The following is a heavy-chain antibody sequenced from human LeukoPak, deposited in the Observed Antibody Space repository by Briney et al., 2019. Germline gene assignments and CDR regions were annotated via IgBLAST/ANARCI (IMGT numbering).Heavy chain of an antibody. Sequence: SETLSLTCTVSGGSISSYYWSWIRQPPGKELEWIGYIYYSGSTNYNPSLKSRVTISVDTSKNQFSLKLSSVTAADTAVYYCARVDGDADYWGQGTLVTVSS. CDR3: ARVDGDADY. CDR1: GGSISSYY. CDR2: IYYSGST. V-gene: IGHV4-59*12. D-gene: IGHD4-17*01. J-gene: IGHJ4*02.